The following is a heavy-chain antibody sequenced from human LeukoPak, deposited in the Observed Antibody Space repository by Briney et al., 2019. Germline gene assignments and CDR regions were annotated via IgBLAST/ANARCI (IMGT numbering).Heavy chain of an antibody. V-gene: IGHV3-7*01. Sequence: GGSLRLSCAASGFTFSSYGMHWVRQAPGKGLEWVANIKEDGSQKYYVDSVKGRFTISRDNAKNSLYLQMNSLRAEDTAVYYCARGDRYDSSGYYPPFDYWGQGTLVTVSS. CDR1: GFTFSSYG. CDR2: IKEDGSQK. D-gene: IGHD3-22*01. J-gene: IGHJ4*02. CDR3: ARGDRYDSSGYYPPFDY.